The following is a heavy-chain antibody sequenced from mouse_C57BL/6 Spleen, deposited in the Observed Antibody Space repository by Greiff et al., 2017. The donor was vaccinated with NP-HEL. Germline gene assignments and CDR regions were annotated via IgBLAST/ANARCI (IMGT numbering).Heavy chain of an antibody. J-gene: IGHJ1*03. V-gene: IGHV1-22*01. CDR1: GYTFTDYN. Sequence: EVQVVESGPELVKPGASVKMSCKASGYTFTDYNMHWVKQSHGKSLEWIGYINPNNGGTSYNQKFKGKATLTVNKSSSTAYMELRSLTSEDSAVYYCARTDGSSYVPYWYFDVWGTGTTVTVSS. CDR3: ARTDGSSYVPYWYFDV. D-gene: IGHD1-1*01. CDR2: INPNNGGT.